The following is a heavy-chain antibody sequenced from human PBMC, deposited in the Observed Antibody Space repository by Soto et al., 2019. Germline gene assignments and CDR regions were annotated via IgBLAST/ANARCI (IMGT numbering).Heavy chain of an antibody. D-gene: IGHD2-21*02. CDR1: GFTFSSYS. CDR3: AIDSADAGATAVNHYLDY. J-gene: IGHJ4*03. V-gene: IGHV3-7*01. CDR2: IKWDASEK. Sequence: PWGSLRLSCAASGFTFSSYSMSGVRQAPGKGLEWLATIKWDASEKKYVDSVKGRFTMSRDNAKNSLYLQMDSLRAEDTAVYYCAIDSADAGATAVNHYLDYWGQGTTVTVYS.